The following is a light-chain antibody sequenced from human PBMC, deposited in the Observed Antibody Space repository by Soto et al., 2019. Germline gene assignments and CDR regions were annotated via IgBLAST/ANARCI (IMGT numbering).Light chain of an antibody. Sequence: QSALTQPASVSGSPGQSITISCTGTSSDVGGYNYVSWYQQYPGKAPKLMIFAVTNRPSGVSNRFSGSKSDNTASLTISGLQAEDEADYYCSSYTSTGTWVFGGGTKVTVL. CDR2: AVT. CDR3: SSYTSTGTWV. J-gene: IGLJ3*02. V-gene: IGLV2-14*01. CDR1: SSDVGGYNY.